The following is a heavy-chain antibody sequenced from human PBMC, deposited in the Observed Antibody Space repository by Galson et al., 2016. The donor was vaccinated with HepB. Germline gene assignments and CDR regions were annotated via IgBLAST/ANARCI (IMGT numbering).Heavy chain of an antibody. CDR3: AKDSGGYCSSTNCYKSSFDI. CDR1: GLTFSIYG. Sequence: SLRLSCAASGLTFSIYGMHWVRQAPDKGLEWVALISNDGSNQYYADSVTGRSSISRDNSNNTLYLQINSLKPEDTAVYYCAKDSGGYCSSTNCYKSSFDIWGQGTMVTVSS. CDR2: ISNDGSNQ. D-gene: IGHD2-2*02. J-gene: IGHJ3*02. V-gene: IGHV3-30*18.